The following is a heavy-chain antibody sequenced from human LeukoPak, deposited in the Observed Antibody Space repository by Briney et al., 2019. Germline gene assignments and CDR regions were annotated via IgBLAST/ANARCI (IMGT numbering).Heavy chain of an antibody. D-gene: IGHD3-3*01. CDR1: GGSISSGGYS. V-gene: IGHV4-30-2*01. CDR3: ASSPYAGFLEWLSPKETQNYYFDY. Sequence: SETLSLTCAVSGGSISSGGYSWSWIRQPPGKGLEWIGYIYHSGSTYYNPSLKSRVTISVDRSKNQFSLKLSSVTAADTAVYYCASSPYAGFLEWLSPKETQNYYFDYWGQGTLVTVSS. J-gene: IGHJ4*02. CDR2: IYHSGST.